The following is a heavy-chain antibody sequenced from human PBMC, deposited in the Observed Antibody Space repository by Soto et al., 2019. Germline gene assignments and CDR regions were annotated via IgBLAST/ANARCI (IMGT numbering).Heavy chain of an antibody. CDR1: GFSLSTSGVG. V-gene: IGHV2-5*02. CDR3: AHRRMGPWADSSGSQFDP. D-gene: IGHD5-18*01. Sequence: QITLKESGPTLVKPTQTLTLTCTFSGFSLSTSGVGVGWIRQPPGKALEWLALIYWDDDKRYSPSLKSRLTITKETTKNPAVLTMTTGGTVETATDYCAHRRMGPWADSSGSQFDPWLQGTLVTVSS. J-gene: IGHJ5*02. CDR2: IYWDDDK.